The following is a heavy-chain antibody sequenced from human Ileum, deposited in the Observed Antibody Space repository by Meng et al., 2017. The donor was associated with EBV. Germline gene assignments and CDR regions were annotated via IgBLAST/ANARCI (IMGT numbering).Heavy chain of an antibody. J-gene: IGHJ4*02. CDR1: GGSISSRNW. Sequence: VQRQAAGPGLVQPSGALSLTCAVSGGSISSRNWGGWVRQPPGKGLEWIGEIYHSGSTNYNPSLKSRVTISVDKSKNQFSLNLSSVTAADTAVYYCARVGQWLPIDYWGQGTLVTVSS. V-gene: IGHV4-4*02. D-gene: IGHD6-19*01. CDR2: IYHSGST. CDR3: ARVGQWLPIDY.